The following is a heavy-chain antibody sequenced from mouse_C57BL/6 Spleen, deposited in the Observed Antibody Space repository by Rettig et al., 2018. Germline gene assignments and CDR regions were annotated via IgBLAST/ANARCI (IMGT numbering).Heavy chain of an antibody. J-gene: IGHJ3*01. V-gene: IGHV1-53*01. Sequence: FTSYWMHWVKQRPGQGLEWIGNINPSNGGTNYNEKFKSKATLTVDKSSSTAYMQLSSLTSEDSAVYYCASSIYDGHLRYWGQGTLVTVSA. CDR1: FTSYW. D-gene: IGHD2-3*01. CDR2: INPSNGGT. CDR3: ASSIYDGHLRY.